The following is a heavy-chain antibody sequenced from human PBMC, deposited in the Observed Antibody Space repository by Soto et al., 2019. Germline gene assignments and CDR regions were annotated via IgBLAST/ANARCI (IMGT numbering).Heavy chain of an antibody. V-gene: IGHV4-4*02. CDR3: ARGERQQQRDY. CDR1: GDSISSDKW. Sequence: QVQLQESGPGLVKPSGTLSLTCAVSGDSISSDKWWSWVRQPPGKGLEWIGEIYHSGSTNYNPSLKSRVLLSVDKSKNQFSLKLSSVTDADTAVYYCARGERQQQRDYWGQGTLVTVSS. D-gene: IGHD6-13*01. CDR2: IYHSGST. J-gene: IGHJ4*02.